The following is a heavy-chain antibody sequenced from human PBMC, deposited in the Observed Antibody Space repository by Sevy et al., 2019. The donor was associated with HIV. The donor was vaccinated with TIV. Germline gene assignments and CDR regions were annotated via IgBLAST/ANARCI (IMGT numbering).Heavy chain of an antibody. D-gene: IGHD3-3*01. Sequence: GGSLRLSCVASGFTFSGHCMSWVRQAPGKGLEWVASIEPDGTEKYYVDSEKGRFTISRDNARDSLYLQMNSLRAEDTAVYYCVRVNSGSGVIIPNVYYGMDVWGQGTTVTVSS. J-gene: IGHJ6*02. CDR1: GFTFSGHC. CDR2: IEPDGTEK. V-gene: IGHV3-7*03. CDR3: VRVNSGSGVIIPNVYYGMDV.